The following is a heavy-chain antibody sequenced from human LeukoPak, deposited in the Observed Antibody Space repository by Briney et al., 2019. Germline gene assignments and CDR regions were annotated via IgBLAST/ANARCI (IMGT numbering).Heavy chain of an antibody. CDR2: IYYSGST. D-gene: IGHD3-16*02. Sequence: SETPSLPCTVSGGSLCSYYWSWVRPPPGKGLGWSGYIYYSGSTNYNPSLKSRVTISVSTPKSQFALNLCSVAAAGPAVYYCAGVKRSFGGVIVSLDCWGQGTLVTVSS. V-gene: IGHV4-59*08. J-gene: IGHJ4*01. CDR3: AGVKRSFGGVIVSLDC. CDR1: GGSLCSYY.